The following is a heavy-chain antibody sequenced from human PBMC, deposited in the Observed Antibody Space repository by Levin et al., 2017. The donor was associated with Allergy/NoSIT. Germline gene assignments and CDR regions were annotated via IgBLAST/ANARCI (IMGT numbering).Heavy chain of an antibody. CDR2: ISYDGGYK. Sequence: QAGGSLRLSCAASGFTFSPYAMHWVRQAPGKGLDWVAAISYDGGYKYYADSVKGRFTISRDNSKSTLYLQMNSLRPEDTAVYYCARYKVGDGGFDYWGQGTLVTVSS. CDR1: GFTFSPYA. D-gene: IGHD1-26*01. V-gene: IGHV3-30-3*01. CDR3: ARYKVGDGGFDY. J-gene: IGHJ4*02.